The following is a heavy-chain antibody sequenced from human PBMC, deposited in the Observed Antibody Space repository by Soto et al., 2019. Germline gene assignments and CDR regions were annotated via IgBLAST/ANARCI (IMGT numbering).Heavy chain of an antibody. D-gene: IGHD2-15*01. J-gene: IGHJ6*02. CDR1: GYTFTSYG. CDR3: SGALGYCSGGSCYHTYYYYGMDV. CDR2: ISAYNGNT. V-gene: IGHV1-18*01. Sequence: QVQLVQSGAEVKKPGASVKVSCKASGYTFTSYGISWVRQAPGQGLEWMGWISAYNGNTNYAQKLQGRVTMTTDTSTSSAYMELRSLRSDDTSVYYCSGALGYCSGGSCYHTYYYYGMDVWGQGTTVTVSS.